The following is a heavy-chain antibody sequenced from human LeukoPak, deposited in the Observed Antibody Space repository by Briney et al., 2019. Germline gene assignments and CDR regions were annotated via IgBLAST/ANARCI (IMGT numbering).Heavy chain of an antibody. CDR2: ISYDGRNK. Sequence: PGGSLRLSCAASGFTFSSYAMHWVRQAPGKGLEWVAVISYDGRNKYYADSVKGRFTISRDNSKNTLYLQMNSLRADDTAVYYCARDANGDYSGYYYYYMDVWGKGTTVTVSS. J-gene: IGHJ6*03. CDR3: ARDANGDYSGYYYYYMDV. CDR1: GFTFSSYA. D-gene: IGHD4-17*01. V-gene: IGHV3-30*04.